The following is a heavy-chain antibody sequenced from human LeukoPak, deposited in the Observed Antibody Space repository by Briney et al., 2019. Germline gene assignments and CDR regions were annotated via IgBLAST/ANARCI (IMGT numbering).Heavy chain of an antibody. Sequence: ASVKVSFKASGYTFTDYYMHWVRQAPGQGLEWMGWINPNSGGTNYAQKFQGRGTMTRDTAISTAYMELSRLRSDDTAVYYCAREGPIVGATHLVDYWGQGTLVTVSS. D-gene: IGHD1-26*01. CDR1: GYTFTDYY. CDR3: AREGPIVGATHLVDY. CDR2: INPNSGGT. J-gene: IGHJ4*02. V-gene: IGHV1-2*02.